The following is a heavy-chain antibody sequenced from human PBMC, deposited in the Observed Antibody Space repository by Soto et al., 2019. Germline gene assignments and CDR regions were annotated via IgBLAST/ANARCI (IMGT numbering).Heavy chain of an antibody. D-gene: IGHD3-22*01. V-gene: IGHV4-38-2*02. Sequence: SETLSLTCTVSGYSISSGYYWGWIRQPPGKGLEWIGSIYRSGSTYYNPSLKSRVTISVDTSKNQFSLKLSSVTAADTAVYYCARDPTINYYDSSGYDAFDIWGQGTMVTVSS. CDR2: IYRSGST. CDR1: GYSISSGYY. J-gene: IGHJ3*02. CDR3: ARDPTINYYDSSGYDAFDI.